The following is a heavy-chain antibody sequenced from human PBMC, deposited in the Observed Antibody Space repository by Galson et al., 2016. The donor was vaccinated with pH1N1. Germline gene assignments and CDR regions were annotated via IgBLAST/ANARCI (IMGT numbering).Heavy chain of an antibody. CDR1: GYTFTTSY. V-gene: IGHV1-46*01. Sequence: SVKVSCKASGYTFTTSYIHRVRQAPGEGPEWMGVIDPSNGGTTYAQKFQARVTMTRDTSTSTVYLDLSRLRSEDTSVFYCTRDLGRRREFWGQGTLVTVSS. CDR2: IDPSNGGT. J-gene: IGHJ4*02. D-gene: IGHD1-26*01. CDR3: TRDLGRRREF.